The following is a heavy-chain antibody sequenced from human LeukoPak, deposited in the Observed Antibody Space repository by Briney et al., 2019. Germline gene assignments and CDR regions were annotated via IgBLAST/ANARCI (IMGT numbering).Heavy chain of an antibody. V-gene: IGHV4-31*03. CDR1: GGSVSTAGYF. Sequence: KASETLSLTCTVSGGSVSTAGYFWNWIRQHPGKGLEWIGYIYYSGSTYYNPSLKSRVTISAGTSTNQFSLNLSSVTAADTAVYYCARVSFHSGGPGPWGQGTLVTVSS. D-gene: IGHD2-15*01. CDR3: ARVSFHSGGPGP. CDR2: IYYSGST. J-gene: IGHJ5*02.